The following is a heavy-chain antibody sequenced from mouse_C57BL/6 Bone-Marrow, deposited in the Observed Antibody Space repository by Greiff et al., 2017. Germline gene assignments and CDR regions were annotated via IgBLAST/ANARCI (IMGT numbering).Heavy chain of an antibody. D-gene: IGHD2-12*01. J-gene: IGHJ2*01. CDR1: GYTFTSYW. CDR2: IDPSDSYT. Sequence: VQLQQPGAELVMPGASVKLSCKASGYTFTSYWMHWVKQRPGQGLEWIGEIDPSDSYTNYNQKFKGKSTLTVDKSSSTAYMQLSSLTSEDSAVYYCARSYSHFDYWGQGTTLTVSS. CDR3: ARSYSHFDY. V-gene: IGHV1-69*01.